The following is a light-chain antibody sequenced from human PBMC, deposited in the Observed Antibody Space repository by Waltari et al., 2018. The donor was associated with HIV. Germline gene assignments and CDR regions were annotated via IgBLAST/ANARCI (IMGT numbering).Light chain of an antibody. CDR3: MQGTHWPWT. V-gene: IGKV2-30*01. J-gene: IGKJ1*01. Sequence: DVVLTQTPLSLPVTLGQPASISCRSSQSLVYSDGNTYLIWLQQRPGQSPRRLIYNISKRDSGVPDTFSGSGAGTNFTLTISRVEADDVGLYYCMQGTHWPWTFDQGTKVEI. CDR2: NIS. CDR1: QSLVYSDGNTY.